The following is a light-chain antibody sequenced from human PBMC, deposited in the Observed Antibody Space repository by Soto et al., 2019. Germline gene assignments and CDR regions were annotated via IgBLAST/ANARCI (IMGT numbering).Light chain of an antibody. CDR3: QQYNSWPPYT. V-gene: IGKV3-15*01. J-gene: IGKJ2*01. CDR1: QSVSRN. CDR2: GAS. Sequence: ETVMTQSPATLSVTPGERATLSCRASQSVSRNLAWYQQKPGQAPRLLIQGASTRATGIPVRFSGSGSGTEITLTISSLQSEDFAVYYCQQYNSWPPYTFGQGTKLEIK.